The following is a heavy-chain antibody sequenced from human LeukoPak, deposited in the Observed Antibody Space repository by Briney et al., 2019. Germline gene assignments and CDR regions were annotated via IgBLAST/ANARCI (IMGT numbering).Heavy chain of an antibody. D-gene: IGHD3-22*01. CDR2: ISSSSSYI. J-gene: IGHJ4*02. Sequence: GGSLRLSCAASGFTFSSYSMNWVRQAPGKGLEWVSSISSSSSYIYYADSVKGRFTISRDNAKNTLYLHMNSLRAEDTAVYYCASLVVVNGFDIWGQGTLVTVSS. CDR1: GFTFSSYS. CDR3: ASLVVVNGFDI. V-gene: IGHV3-21*01.